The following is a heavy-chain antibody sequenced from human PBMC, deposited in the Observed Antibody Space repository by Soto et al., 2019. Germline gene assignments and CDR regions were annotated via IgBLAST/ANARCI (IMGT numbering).Heavy chain of an antibody. Sequence: EVQLVESGGGLVQPGGSLRVSCAASGFTFSDHYMDWVRQAPGKGLEWVGRIRNKANSYTTEYAASVKGRFTVSRDDSKNSLYMQMNSLQTEDTAVYYCIKAVHSSGWRTFDYWGQGTLVTVSS. V-gene: IGHV3-72*01. J-gene: IGHJ4*02. CDR2: IRNKANSYTT. CDR1: GFTFSDHY. CDR3: IKAVHSSGWRTFDY. D-gene: IGHD6-19*01.